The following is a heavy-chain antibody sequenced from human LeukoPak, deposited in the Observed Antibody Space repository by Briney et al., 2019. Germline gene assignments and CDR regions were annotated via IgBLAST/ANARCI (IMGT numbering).Heavy chain of an antibody. J-gene: IGHJ4*02. CDR2: ISTSSTYI. V-gene: IGHV3-21*01. Sequence: PGASLRLSCVASEFTLRSYSMHWVRQAPGKGLEWVSYISTSSTYIYYADSVMGRFTISRDNAKNSLYLHMSSLRAEDTAVYYCARDASGSSIGLIDFWGQGTLVTVSS. CDR1: EFTLRSYS. CDR3: ARDASGSSIGLIDF. D-gene: IGHD1-26*01.